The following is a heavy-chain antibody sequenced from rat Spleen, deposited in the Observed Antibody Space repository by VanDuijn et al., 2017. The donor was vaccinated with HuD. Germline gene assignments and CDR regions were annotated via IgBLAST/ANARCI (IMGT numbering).Heavy chain of an antibody. J-gene: IGHJ1*01. CDR3: VRQGYLRDWYFDF. CDR1: GFTFSNYG. V-gene: IGHV5-19*01. Sequence: EVQLVESGGGLVQPGRSLKLSCAASGFTFSNYGMHWIRQAPTKGLEWVASITNASGRTYYPDSVKGRFTISRDNGKSILYLEMDSLRSEDMATYYCVRQGYLRDWYFDFWGPGTMVTVSS. D-gene: IGHD2-5*01. CDR2: ITNASGRT.